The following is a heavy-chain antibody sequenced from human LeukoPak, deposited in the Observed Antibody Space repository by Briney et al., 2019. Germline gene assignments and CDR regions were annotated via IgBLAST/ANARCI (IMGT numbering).Heavy chain of an antibody. V-gene: IGHV1-2*06. CDR2: INPNSGGT. D-gene: IGHD2-15*01. CDR1: GYTFTGYY. CDR3: ARRFCSGGSCSLDY. Sequence: ASVKVSCKXSGYTFTGYYMHWVRQAPGQGLEWMGRINPNSGGTNYAQKFQGRVTMTRDTSISTAYMELSRLRSDDTAVYYCARRFCSGGSCSLDYWGQGTLVTVSS. J-gene: IGHJ4*02.